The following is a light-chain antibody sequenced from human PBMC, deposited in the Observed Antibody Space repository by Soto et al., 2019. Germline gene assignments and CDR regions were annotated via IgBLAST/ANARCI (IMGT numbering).Light chain of an antibody. V-gene: IGLV2-23*03. Sequence: QSALTQPASVSGSPGQSITISCTGTSSDVGSYNLVSWYQQHPGKAPKLMIYEGSKRPSGVSNRFYGSKSGNTASLTISGLQAEDEADYYCCSYAGSSTFYVFGTGTKVTV. CDR1: SSDVGSYNL. J-gene: IGLJ1*01. CDR2: EGS. CDR3: CSYAGSSTFYV.